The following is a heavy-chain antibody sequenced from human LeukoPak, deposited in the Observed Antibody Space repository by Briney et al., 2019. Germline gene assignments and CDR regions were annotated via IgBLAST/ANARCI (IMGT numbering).Heavy chain of an antibody. CDR2: IGVSGIHT. D-gene: IGHD3-16*01. Sequence: GRSLRLSCAASGFTLSSYGMHWVRQAPGKGLEWVSAIGVSGIHTYFADSVKGRFSISRDDSRNTVYLQMKSLRAGDTALYFCARDLSLLGLDDWGQGTLVTVSS. V-gene: IGHV3-23*01. CDR3: ARDLSLLGLDD. J-gene: IGHJ4*02. CDR1: GFTLSSYG.